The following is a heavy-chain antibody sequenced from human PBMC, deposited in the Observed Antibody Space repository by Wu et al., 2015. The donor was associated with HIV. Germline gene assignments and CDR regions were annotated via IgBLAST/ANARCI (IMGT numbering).Heavy chain of an antibody. J-gene: IGHJ6*02. CDR3: AREYCSGGNCYSGYHFYGMDV. D-gene: IGHD2-15*01. CDR1: GYTFISYY. Sequence: QVQLVQSGAEVKKPGASVTVSCKASGYTFISYYMHWVRQAPGQGLEWMGIINPNGGNTNYAQKFQGRVTMTRDTSTNTVYMELSSLRSEDTAVYYCAREYCSGGNCYSGYHFYGMDVWGQGTTVTVSS. CDR2: INPNGGNT. V-gene: IGHV1-46*01.